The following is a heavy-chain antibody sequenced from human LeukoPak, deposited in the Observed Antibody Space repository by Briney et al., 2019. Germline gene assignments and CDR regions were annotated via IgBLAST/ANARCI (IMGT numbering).Heavy chain of an antibody. Sequence: GGSLRLSCAASGFTFSIYSMNWVRQAPGKGLEWVSSISSSSSYIYYADSVKGRFTISRDNSKNTLYLQMNSLRAEDAAVYFCARGEFYSDRSGSYPLFDYWGQGTLVTVSS. V-gene: IGHV3-21*01. CDR1: GFTFSIYS. J-gene: IGHJ4*02. CDR3: ARGEFYSDRSGSYPLFDY. D-gene: IGHD3-22*01. CDR2: ISSSSSYI.